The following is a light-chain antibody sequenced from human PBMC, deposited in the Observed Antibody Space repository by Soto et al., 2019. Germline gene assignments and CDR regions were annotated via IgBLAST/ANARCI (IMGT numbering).Light chain of an antibody. J-gene: IGLJ1*01. V-gene: IGLV2-14*01. CDR3: SSFTSRHTYV. CDR2: DVS. CDR1: SSDIGGYNY. Sequence: HSVLTQPASVSGSPGQSTTISCTGTSSDIGGYNYVSWYQQLPGEAPKLIIYDVSDRPSGVSTRFSGSKSGNTASLTISGLQAEDEGDYYCSSFTSRHTYVFGTGTKVTVL.